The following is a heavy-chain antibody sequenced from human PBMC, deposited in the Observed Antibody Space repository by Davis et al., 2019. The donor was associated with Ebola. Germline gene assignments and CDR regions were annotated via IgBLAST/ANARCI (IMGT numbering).Heavy chain of an antibody. V-gene: IGHV4-59*12. CDR2: IYHSGST. Sequence: MPSETLSLTCTVSGGSISSYYWSWIRQPPGKGLEWIGYIYHSGSTYYNPSLKSRVTISVDRSKNQFSLKLSSVTAADTAVYYCARDYYYYGMDVWGKGTTVTVSS. J-gene: IGHJ6*04. CDR1: GGSISSYY. CDR3: ARDYYYYGMDV.